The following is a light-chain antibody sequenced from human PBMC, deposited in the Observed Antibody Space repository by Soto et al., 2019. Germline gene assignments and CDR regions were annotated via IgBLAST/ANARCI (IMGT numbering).Light chain of an antibody. Sequence: IQLTQSPSSLSASVGDRVTITCRASQNINSHLNWYQQKAGKTPQLLIHAASSLQSGVPLRFSGSGSGTDYTLTISGLQPEDSATYYRQKSSTTWTFGQGTKVDIK. J-gene: IGKJ1*01. CDR1: QNINSH. CDR3: QKSSTTWT. CDR2: AAS. V-gene: IGKV1-39*01.